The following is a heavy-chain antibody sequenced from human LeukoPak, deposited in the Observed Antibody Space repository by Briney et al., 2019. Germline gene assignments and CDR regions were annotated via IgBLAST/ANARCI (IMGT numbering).Heavy chain of an antibody. CDR1: GFTFSSYS. CDR3: AELGITMIGGV. V-gene: IGHV3-48*01. D-gene: IGHD3-10*02. J-gene: IGHJ6*04. CDR2: ISSSSSTI. Sequence: GGSLRLPCAASGFTFSSYSMNWVRQAPGKGLEWVSYISSSSSTIYYADSVKGRFTISRDNAKNSLYLQMNSLRAEDTAVYYCAELGITMIGGVWGKGTTVTISS.